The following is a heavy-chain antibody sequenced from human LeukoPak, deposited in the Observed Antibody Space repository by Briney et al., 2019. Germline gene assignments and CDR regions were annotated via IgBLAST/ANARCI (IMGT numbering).Heavy chain of an antibody. CDR3: ARRHVEYSSSSDPYYFDY. CDR1: GGSFSGYY. CDR2: IIHSGST. D-gene: IGHD6-6*01. V-gene: IGHV4-34*12. Sequence: SETLSLTCAVYGGSFSGYYWSWIRQPPGKGLEWIGEIIHSGSTNYNPSLKSRVTISVDTSKNQFSLKLSSVTAADTAVYYCARRHVEYSSSSDPYYFDYWGQGTLVTVSS. J-gene: IGHJ4*02.